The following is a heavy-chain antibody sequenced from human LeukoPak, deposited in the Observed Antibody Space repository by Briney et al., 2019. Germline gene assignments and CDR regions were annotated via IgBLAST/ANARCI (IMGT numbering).Heavy chain of an antibody. D-gene: IGHD6-13*01. CDR1: GFTFSSYG. CDR2: ISYDGSNK. V-gene: IGHV3-30*18. CDR3: AKDRVAAAGLFDY. J-gene: IGHJ4*02. Sequence: PGGSLRLSCAASGFTFSSYGMHWVRQAPGKGLEWVAVISYDGSNKYYADSVKGRFTISRDNSKNTLYLQMNSLRAEDTAVYYCAKDRVAAAGLFDYWGQGTLVTVSS.